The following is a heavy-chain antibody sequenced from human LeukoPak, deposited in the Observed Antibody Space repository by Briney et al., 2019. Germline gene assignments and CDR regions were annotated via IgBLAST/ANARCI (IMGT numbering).Heavy chain of an antibody. Sequence: GGSLRLSCAASGFTFSSYEMNWVRQAPGKGLEWVSYISSSGSTIYYADSVKGRFTISRDNAKNSLYLQMNSLRAEDTPVYYCAREVSGYFGWFDYWGQGTLVTVSS. CDR3: AREVSGYFGWFDY. CDR1: GFTFSSYE. V-gene: IGHV3-48*03. D-gene: IGHD2-15*01. J-gene: IGHJ4*02. CDR2: ISSSGSTI.